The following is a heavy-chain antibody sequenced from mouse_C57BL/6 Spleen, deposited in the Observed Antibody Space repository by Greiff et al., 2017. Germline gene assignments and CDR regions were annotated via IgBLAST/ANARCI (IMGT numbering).Heavy chain of an antibody. Sequence: VKLQQPGAELVKPGASVKLSCKASGYTFTSYWMHWVKQRPGRGLEWIGRIDPNSGGTKYNEKFKSKATLTVDKPSSTAYMQLSSLTSEDSAVYYCARGGITTVVEDYYAMDYWGQGTSVTVSS. V-gene: IGHV1-72*01. CDR3: ARGGITTVVEDYYAMDY. J-gene: IGHJ4*01. D-gene: IGHD1-1*01. CDR1: GYTFTSYW. CDR2: IDPNSGGT.